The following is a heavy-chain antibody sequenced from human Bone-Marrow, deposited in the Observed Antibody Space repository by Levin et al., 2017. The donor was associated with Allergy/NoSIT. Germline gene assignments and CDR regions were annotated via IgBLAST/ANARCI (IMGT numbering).Heavy chain of an antibody. V-gene: IGHV3-23*01. Sequence: PGGSLRLSCAASGFSFSKHAMSWVRQTPDKGLEWVSVVSGRNDHRFYADSVKGRFTISRDNSRNTLFLHMNNLRGADTGRYFFPRPPPAIVTVVGPSPGRLDAWGQGALVVVSS. CDR1: GFSFSKHA. CDR2: VSGRNDHR. CDR3: PRPPPAIVTVVGPSPGRLDA. J-gene: IGHJ4*02. D-gene: IGHD1-26*01.